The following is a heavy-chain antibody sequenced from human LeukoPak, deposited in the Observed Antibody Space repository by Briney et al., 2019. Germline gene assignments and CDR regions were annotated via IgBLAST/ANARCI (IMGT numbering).Heavy chain of an antibody. J-gene: IGHJ4*02. D-gene: IGHD6-13*01. Sequence: PSETLSLTCTVSGGSISSYYWSWIRQPPGKGLEWIGYVYDSGSTNYNPSLKSRVTISVDTSKNQFSLKLSSVTAADTAVYYCARFGGIAAAGTGIDYWGQGTLVTVSS. CDR3: ARFGGIAAAGTGIDY. V-gene: IGHV4-59*01. CDR2: VYDSGST. CDR1: GGSISSYY.